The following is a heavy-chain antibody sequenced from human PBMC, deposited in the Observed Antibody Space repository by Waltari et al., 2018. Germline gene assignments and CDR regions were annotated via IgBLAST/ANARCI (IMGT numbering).Heavy chain of an antibody. CDR3: AREDDLLTGFANDAFDV. D-gene: IGHD3-9*01. CDR1: GGPFSGFF. J-gene: IGHJ3*01. CDR2: INHGGRT. V-gene: IGHV4-34*01. Sequence: QVQLHQWGAGLLKPSDTLSLTCAVYGGPFSGFFWRWLRQPPGKGLEWIGEINHGGRTNYNPSLKSRFLISIDTSKNQFSLSLNSVTAADTAIYFCAREDDLLTGFANDAFDVWGQGTMVAVSS.